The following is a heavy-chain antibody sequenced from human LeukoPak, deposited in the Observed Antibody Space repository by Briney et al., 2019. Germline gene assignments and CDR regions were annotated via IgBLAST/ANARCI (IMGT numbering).Heavy chain of an antibody. CDR2: IYYSGST. J-gene: IGHJ6*02. Sequence: SETLSLTCTVSGGSISSYYWSWIRQPPGKGLEWIGYIYYSGSTNYNPSLKSRVTISVDTSKNQFSLKLSSVTAADTAVYYGARQQGAAYYYGMDVWGEGTTVTVS. CDR3: ARQQGAAYYYGMDV. D-gene: IGHD2-15*01. V-gene: IGHV4-59*08. CDR1: GGSISSYY.